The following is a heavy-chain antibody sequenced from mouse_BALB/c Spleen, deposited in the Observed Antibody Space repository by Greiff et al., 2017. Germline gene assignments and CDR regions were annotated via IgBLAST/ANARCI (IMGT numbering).Heavy chain of an antibody. Sequence: VQLQQSGPELVKPGASVKISCKASGYTFTDYNMHWVKQSHGKSLEWIGYIYPYNGGTGYNQKFKSKATLTVDNSSSTAYMELRSLTSEDSAVYYWAAITTVPYFDYWGQGTTLTVSS. J-gene: IGHJ2*01. CDR3: AAITTVPYFDY. V-gene: IGHV1S29*02. D-gene: IGHD1-1*01. CDR2: IYPYNGGT. CDR1: GYTFTDYN.